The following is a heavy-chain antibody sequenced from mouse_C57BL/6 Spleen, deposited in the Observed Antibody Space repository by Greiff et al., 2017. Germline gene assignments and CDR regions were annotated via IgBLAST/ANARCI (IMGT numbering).Heavy chain of an antibody. CDR3: ARLNYAAMDY. J-gene: IGHJ4*01. CDR2: IDPSDSYT. V-gene: IGHV1-69*01. CDR1: GYTFTSYW. Sequence: QVQLKQPGAELVMPGASVKLSCKASGYTFTSYWMHWVKQRPGQGLEWIGEIDPSDSYTNYNQKFKGKSTLTVDKSSSTAYMQRSSLTSEDSAVYYCARLNYAAMDYWGQGTSVTVSS. D-gene: IGHD2-4*01.